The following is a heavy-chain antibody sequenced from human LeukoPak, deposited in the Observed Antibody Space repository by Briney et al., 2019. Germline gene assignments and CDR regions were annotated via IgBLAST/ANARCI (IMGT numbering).Heavy chain of an antibody. V-gene: IGHV3-53*01. CDR1: GFPVSSNY. J-gene: IGHJ4*02. CDR2: IYSGGST. CDR3: ARDPGVRYFDY. Sequence: PGGSLRLSCAASGFPVSSNYMSWVRQAPGKGLEWVSVIYSGGSTYYADSVKGRFTISRDNSKNTLYLQMNSLRAEDTAVYYCARDPGVRYFDYWGQGTLVTVSS. D-gene: IGHD3-10*01.